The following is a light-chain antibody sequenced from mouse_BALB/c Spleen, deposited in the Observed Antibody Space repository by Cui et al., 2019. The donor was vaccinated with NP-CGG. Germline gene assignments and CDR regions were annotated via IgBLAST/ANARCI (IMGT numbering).Light chain of an antibody. V-gene: IGLV1*01. J-gene: IGLJ1*01. CDR3: VLWYSNHWV. CDR1: TGAVTTSNY. CDR2: GTN. Sequence: QSVVTQDSALTTSPGETVTFTCRSSTGAVTTSNYANWVQEKPDHLFTGLIGGTNNRAPGVPARFSGSLIGDKAAFTITGAQTEDEAIYFCVLWYSNHWVFGGGTKLTVL.